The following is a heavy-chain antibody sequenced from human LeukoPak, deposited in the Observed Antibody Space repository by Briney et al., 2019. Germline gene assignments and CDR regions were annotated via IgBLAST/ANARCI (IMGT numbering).Heavy chain of an antibody. D-gene: IGHD1-14*01. CDR1: GYTFTGYY. Sequence: GASVKVSCKASGYTFTGYYMHWVRQAPGQGLEWMGIVNPSGGSTTYAQKFQGRVTMTRDMSTSTVYMELSSLRSEDTAVYYCARDSTGWAFDIWGQGTMVTVSS. CDR2: VNPSGGST. CDR3: ARDSTGWAFDI. V-gene: IGHV1-46*01. J-gene: IGHJ3*02.